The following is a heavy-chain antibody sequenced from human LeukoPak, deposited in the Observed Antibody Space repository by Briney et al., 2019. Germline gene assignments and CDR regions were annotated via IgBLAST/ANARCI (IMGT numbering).Heavy chain of an antibody. CDR3: ANAEGAYGDYQGDYYGMDV. CDR1: GFTFSSYG. V-gene: IGHV3-30*18. J-gene: IGHJ6*02. CDR2: ISYDGSNK. Sequence: LPGGSLRLSCAASGFTFSSYGMHWVRQAPGKGLEWVAVISYDGSNKYYADSVKGRFTISRDNSKNTLYLQMNSLRAEDTAVYYCANAEGAYGDYQGDYYGMDVWGQGTTVTVSS. D-gene: IGHD4-17*01.